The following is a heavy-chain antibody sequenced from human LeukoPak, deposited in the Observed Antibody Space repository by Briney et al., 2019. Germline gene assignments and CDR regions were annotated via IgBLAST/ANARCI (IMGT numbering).Heavy chain of an antibody. CDR1: GFSFSDHY. CDR2: ISGSGGST. D-gene: IGHD3-16*01. V-gene: IGHV3-23*01. J-gene: IGHJ4*02. CDR3: ANQIQNYVWGSSSTFDY. Sequence: PGGSLRLSCIVSGFSFSDHYMEWVRQAPGKGLEWVSAISGSGGSTYYADSVKGRFTISRDNSKNTLYLQMNSLRAEDTAVYYCANQIQNYVWGSSSTFDYWGQGTLVTVSS.